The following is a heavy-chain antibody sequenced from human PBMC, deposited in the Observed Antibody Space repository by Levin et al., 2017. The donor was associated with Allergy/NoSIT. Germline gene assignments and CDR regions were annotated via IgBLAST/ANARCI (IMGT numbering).Heavy chain of an antibody. CDR1: GFTFSSYA. Sequence: SGESLKISCAASGFTFSSYAMHWVRQAPGKGLEWVAVISYDGSNKYYADSVKGRFTISRDNSKNTLYLQMNSLRAEDTAVYYCARDGGGADYYSAFDIWGQGTMVTVSS. D-gene: IGHD3-10*01. V-gene: IGHV3-30-3*01. CDR3: ARDGGGADYYSAFDI. J-gene: IGHJ3*02. CDR2: ISYDGSNK.